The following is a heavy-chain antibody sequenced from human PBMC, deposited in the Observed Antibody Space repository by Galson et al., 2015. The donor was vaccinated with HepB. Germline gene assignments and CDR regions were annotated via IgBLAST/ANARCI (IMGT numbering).Heavy chain of an antibody. D-gene: IGHD6-13*01. J-gene: IGHJ4*02. CDR1: GGSISSYY. CDR2: IYYSGST. Sequence: ETLSLTCTVSGGSISSYYWSWIRQPPGKGLEWIGYIYYSGSTNYNPSLKSRVTISVDTSKNQFSLKLSSVTAADTAVYYCAREERIAAAGTGLYYFDYWGQGTLVTVSS. CDR3: AREERIAAAGTGLYYFDY. V-gene: IGHV4-59*01.